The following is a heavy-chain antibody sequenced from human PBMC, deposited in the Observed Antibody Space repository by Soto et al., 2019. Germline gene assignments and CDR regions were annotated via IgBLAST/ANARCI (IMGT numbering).Heavy chain of an antibody. Sequence: GGSLRLSCTASGFTFTRYSMNWVRQAPGKGLEWVSSISSTTNYIYYGDSMKGRFTISRDNAKNSLYLEMNSLRAEDTAVYYCARESEDLTSNFDYWGQGTLVTVSS. V-gene: IGHV3-21*06. CDR2: ISSTTNYI. CDR3: ARESEDLTSNFDY. CDR1: GFTFTRYS. J-gene: IGHJ4*02.